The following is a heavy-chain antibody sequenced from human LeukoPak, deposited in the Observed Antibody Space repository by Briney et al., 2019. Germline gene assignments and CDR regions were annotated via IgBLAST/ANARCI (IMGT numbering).Heavy chain of an antibody. CDR2: ISYDGSNK. Sequence: GGSLRLSCAASGFTFSSYGMHWVRQAPGKGLEWVAVISYDGSNKYYVDSVKGRFTISRDNSKNTLYLQMNSLRAEDTAVYYCAKPVVVVAATLPVWFDPWGQGTLVTVSS. V-gene: IGHV3-30*18. CDR3: AKPVVVVAATLPVWFDP. D-gene: IGHD2-15*01. J-gene: IGHJ5*02. CDR1: GFTFSSYG.